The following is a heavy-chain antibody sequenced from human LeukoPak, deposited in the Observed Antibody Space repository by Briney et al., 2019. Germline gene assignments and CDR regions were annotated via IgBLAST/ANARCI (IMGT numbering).Heavy chain of an antibody. V-gene: IGHV3-21*01. J-gene: IGHJ5*02. CDR3: ARDAVLDIPLESWFDP. CDR2: ISSSSYI. Sequence: GGSLRLSCAASGFTFSSYSMNWVRQAPGKGLEWVSSISSSSYIYYADSVKGRFTISRDNAKNSLYLQMNSLRAEDTAVYYCARDAVLDIPLESWFDPWGQGTLVTVSS. D-gene: IGHD2-15*01. CDR1: GFTFSSYS.